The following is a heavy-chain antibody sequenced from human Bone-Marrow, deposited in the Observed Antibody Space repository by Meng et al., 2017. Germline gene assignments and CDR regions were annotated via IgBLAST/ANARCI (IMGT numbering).Heavy chain of an antibody. CDR2: IYYSGST. Sequence: GSLRLSCTVSGYSISSGYYWGWIRQPPGKGLEWIGYIYYSGSTNYNPSLKNRVTISIDTSKNQFSLKLTSVTAADTAVYYCAKEGYDARLVLGEFSLVGYGMDVWGQGTTVTVSS. J-gene: IGHJ6*02. CDR1: GYSISSGYY. CDR3: AKEGYDARLVLGEFSLVGYGMDV. V-gene: IGHV4-38-2*02. D-gene: IGHD3-16*02.